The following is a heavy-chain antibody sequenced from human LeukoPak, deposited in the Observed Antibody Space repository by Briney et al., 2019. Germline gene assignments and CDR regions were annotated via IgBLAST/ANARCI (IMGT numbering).Heavy chain of an antibody. CDR1: GFTVTSNY. CDR2: IYTDGRT. D-gene: IGHD3-10*01. J-gene: IGHJ4*02. Sequence: GGSPRLSCAASGFTVTSNYMSWVRQTPGQGRLEWVSVIYTDGRTFYTGSVTGRFTISRDNSKNTLYLQMNSPRAEDTAVYYCARGQIYGTGSYFFDHWGQGTLVTVSS. V-gene: IGHV3-66*01. CDR3: ARGQIYGTGSYFFDH.